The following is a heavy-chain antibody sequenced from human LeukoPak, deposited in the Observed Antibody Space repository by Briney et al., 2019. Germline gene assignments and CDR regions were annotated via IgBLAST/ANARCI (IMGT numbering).Heavy chain of an antibody. CDR3: ARDLPLGYCSSTSCLMGAFDI. CDR2: ISYDGSNK. J-gene: IGHJ3*02. D-gene: IGHD2-2*01. V-gene: IGHV3-30*03. CDR1: GFTFSSYG. Sequence: GRSLRLSCAASGFTFSSYGMHWVRQAPGKGLEWVAVISYDGSNKYYADSVKGRFTISRDNSKNTLYLQMNSLRAEDTAVYYCARDLPLGYCSSTSCLMGAFDIWGQGTMVTVSS.